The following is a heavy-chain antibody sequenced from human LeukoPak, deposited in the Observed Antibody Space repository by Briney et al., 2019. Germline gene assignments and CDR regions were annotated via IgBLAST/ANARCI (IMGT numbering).Heavy chain of an antibody. CDR1: AASFSSHY. CDR2: ISHIGST. CDR3: ARDLVTVTKGFDI. D-gene: IGHD4-17*01. J-gene: IGHJ3*02. Sequence: KPSETLSLTCAVSAASFSSHYWTWIRQSPGKGLEWIGYISHIGSTNYNPSLKSRVTISIDTSRNQFSLKLRSVTAADTAVYYCARDLVTVTKGFDIWGQGTMVSVSS. V-gene: IGHV4-59*11.